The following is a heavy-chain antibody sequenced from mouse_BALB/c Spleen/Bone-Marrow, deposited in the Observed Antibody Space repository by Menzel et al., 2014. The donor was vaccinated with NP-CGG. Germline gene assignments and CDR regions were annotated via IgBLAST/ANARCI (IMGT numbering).Heavy chain of an antibody. Sequence: EVQLAESGGGLVQPGGSRKLSCAASGLTFSDYGMAWVRQAPGKGPEWVAFISNLAYSIYYADTVTGRFTISRENAKNPLYLEMSSLRSEDTAMYYCARDYYGSSYWYFNVWGAGTTVTVSS. V-gene: IGHV5-15*02. J-gene: IGHJ1*01. CDR2: ISNLAYSI. CDR3: ARDYYGSSYWYFNV. D-gene: IGHD1-1*01. CDR1: GLTFSDYG.